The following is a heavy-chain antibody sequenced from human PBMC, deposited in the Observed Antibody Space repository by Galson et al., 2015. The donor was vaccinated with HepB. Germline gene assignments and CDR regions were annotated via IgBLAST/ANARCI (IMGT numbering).Heavy chain of an antibody. V-gene: IGHV3-33*08. D-gene: IGHD1-1*01. CDR2: IWYDGSNK. Sequence: SLRLSCAASGFTFSSYGMHWVRQAPGKGLEWVAVIWYDGSNKYYADSVKGRFTISRDNSKNTLYLQMNSLRAEDTAVYYCTRDRRAASWDDLSLPIDYWGQGTLVTVSS. CDR3: TRDRRAASWDDLSLPIDY. J-gene: IGHJ4*02. CDR1: GFTFSSYG.